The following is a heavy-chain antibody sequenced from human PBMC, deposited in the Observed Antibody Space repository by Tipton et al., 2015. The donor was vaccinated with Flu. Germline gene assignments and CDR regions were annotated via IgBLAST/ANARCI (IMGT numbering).Heavy chain of an antibody. CDR1: GFNVTNYY. D-gene: IGHD2-21*01. V-gene: IGHV3-66*01. J-gene: IGHJ4*02. Sequence: SLRLSCAGSGFNVTNYYMSWVRQAPGKGLEWVSVILSGGSTYYAGSVKGRFTISRDISKNILYHQMKSLRVEDTAVYFCAREVVVSGTPYYFDSWGQGTLVTVSS. CDR2: ILSGGST. CDR3: AREVVVSGTPYYFDS.